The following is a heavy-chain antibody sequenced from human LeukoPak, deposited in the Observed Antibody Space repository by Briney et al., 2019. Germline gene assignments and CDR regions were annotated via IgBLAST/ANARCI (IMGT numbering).Heavy chain of an antibody. V-gene: IGHV3-74*01. CDR3: ARVGSGLLNWFDP. Sequence: PGGSLRLSCAASGFTFGSYWMHWVRQAPGKGLVWVSRINSDGSSTSYADSVKGRFTISRDNAKNTLYLQMKSLRAEDTAVYYCARVGSGLLNWFDPWGQGTLVTVSS. CDR2: INSDGSST. CDR1: GFTFGSYW. D-gene: IGHD6-19*01. J-gene: IGHJ5*02.